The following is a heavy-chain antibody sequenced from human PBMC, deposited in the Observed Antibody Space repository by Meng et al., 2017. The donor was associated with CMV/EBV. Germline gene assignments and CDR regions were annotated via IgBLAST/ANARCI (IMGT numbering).Heavy chain of an antibody. D-gene: IGHD6-6*01. V-gene: IGHV1-69*05. CDR1: GGTFSSYA. Sequence: SVNVSCKASGGTFSSYAISWVRQAPGQGLEWMGGIIPIFGTAHYAQKFQGRVTITTDEATSTAYMELSSLRSEDTAVYYCASPSRWLAARTWYYYGMDVWGQGTMVTVSS. CDR3: ASPSRWLAARTWYYYGMDV. J-gene: IGHJ6*02. CDR2: IIPIFGTA.